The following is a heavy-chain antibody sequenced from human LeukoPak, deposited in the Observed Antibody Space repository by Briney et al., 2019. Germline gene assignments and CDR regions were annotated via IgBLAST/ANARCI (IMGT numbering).Heavy chain of an antibody. D-gene: IGHD2-15*01. Sequence: PGGSLRLSCAASGFTFSSYSMNWVRQAPGKGLEWVANIKQDGSEKYYVDSVKGRFTISRDNAKNSLYLQMNSLRAEDTAVYYCARGLRYCSGGSCYPGGYYFDYWGQGTLVTVSS. J-gene: IGHJ4*02. CDR1: GFTFSSYS. CDR3: ARGLRYCSGGSCYPGGYYFDY. CDR2: IKQDGSEK. V-gene: IGHV3-7*01.